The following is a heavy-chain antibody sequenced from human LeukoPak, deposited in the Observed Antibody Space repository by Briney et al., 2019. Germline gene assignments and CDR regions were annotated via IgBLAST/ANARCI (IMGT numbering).Heavy chain of an antibody. CDR3: AKEHSGSPFDY. CDR2: ISYDGRNN. J-gene: IGHJ4*02. V-gene: IGHV3-30*18. Sequence: PGGSLRLSCATSGFTFSDYGMHWVRQAPGKGMEWVALISYDGRNNYYADSVRGRFTISRDNSKNTLYLQMNSLRAEDTAVYYCAKEHSGSPFDYWGQGTLVTVSS. CDR1: GFTFSDYG. D-gene: IGHD1-26*01.